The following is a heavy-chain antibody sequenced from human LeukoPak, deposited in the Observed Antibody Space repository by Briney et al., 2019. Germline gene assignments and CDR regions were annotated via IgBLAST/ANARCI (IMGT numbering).Heavy chain of an antibody. D-gene: IGHD1-26*01. J-gene: IGHJ5*02. V-gene: IGHV4-4*07. CDR3: ARDFSGGYDRTWFDP. Sequence: ASETLSLTCTVSGGSISTYYWSWIRQPAGKGLEWIGRIYTSGSTNYNPSLKSRVTMSVDTSKNQFSLNLISVTAADTAVYYCARDFSGGYDRTWFDPWGQGTLVTVSS. CDR1: GGSISTYY. CDR2: IYTSGST.